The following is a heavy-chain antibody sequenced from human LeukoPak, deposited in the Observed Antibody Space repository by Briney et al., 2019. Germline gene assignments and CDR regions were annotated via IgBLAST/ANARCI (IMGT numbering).Heavy chain of an antibody. CDR3: AKTDSSNYYYTYFNN. Sequence: PGGSLRLSCVGSGFTFSSYAVSWVRQAPGKGLEWVSSISGSGGSTYYADSVEGRFTMSRDNSKNMLSLQMNSLRAEDTAIYYCAKTDSSNYYYTYFNNWGQGTPVTVSS. CDR1: GFTFSSYA. J-gene: IGHJ4*02. V-gene: IGHV3-23*01. D-gene: IGHD3-22*01. CDR2: ISGSGGST.